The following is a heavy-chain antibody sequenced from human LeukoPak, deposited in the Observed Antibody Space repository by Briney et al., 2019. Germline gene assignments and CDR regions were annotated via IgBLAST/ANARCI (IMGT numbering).Heavy chain of an antibody. CDR2: INQDGSVK. J-gene: IGHJ5*02. CDR1: GFTFSNYW. Sequence: GGSLRLSCAASGFTFSNYWMSWVRQAPGKGLEWVANINQDGSVKYYLDSVRGRFTISRDNAKNSLYVQMYSLRAEDTAVYYCARDWLGGVYNWFDPWGQGTLVTVSS. V-gene: IGHV3-7*01. D-gene: IGHD3-3*01. CDR3: ARDWLGGVYNWFDP.